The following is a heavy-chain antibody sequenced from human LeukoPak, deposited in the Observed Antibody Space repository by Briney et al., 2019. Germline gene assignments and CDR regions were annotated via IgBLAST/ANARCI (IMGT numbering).Heavy chain of an antibody. J-gene: IGHJ4*02. Sequence: SDTLSLTCAVSGGSVNGYYWSWIRQTPGMGLEWIGYIYSSGDINYNPSLTSRLTMSVDTSNNQVSLKLSSVTAADMAVYFCARQPPNTASFAYWGQGTLVTVSS. D-gene: IGHD2-21*02. CDR2: IYSSGDI. CDR3: ARQPPNTASFAY. V-gene: IGHV4-59*02. CDR1: GGSVNGYY.